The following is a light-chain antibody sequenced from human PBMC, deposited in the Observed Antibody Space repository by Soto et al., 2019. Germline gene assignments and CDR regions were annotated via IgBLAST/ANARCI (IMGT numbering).Light chain of an antibody. CDR1: QSISSW. Sequence: DIQMTQSPSTLSASVGDRVTITCRASQSISSWLAWYQQKPGKAPKLLIYKASSLESGGPSRFSGSGSGTEVTLTISSLQPDDFATYYCQQYNSYSLTFGGGTKVEIK. J-gene: IGKJ4*01. V-gene: IGKV1-5*03. CDR3: QQYNSYSLT. CDR2: KAS.